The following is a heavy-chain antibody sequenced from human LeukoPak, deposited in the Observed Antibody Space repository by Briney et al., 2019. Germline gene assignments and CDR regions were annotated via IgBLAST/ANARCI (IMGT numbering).Heavy chain of an antibody. Sequence: PSETLSLTCTVAGASVNSDSYFWTWVRQPPGKGLEWIVNVFYSGRTKYKPSLKTRVTMSLDKSKNQFFLNLNSVTAADTARYFCVREAATSYYDSAGYYRQTEVFDVWGRGTMVTVSS. D-gene: IGHD3-22*01. V-gene: IGHV4-61*01. CDR3: VREAATSYYDSAGYYRQTEVFDV. J-gene: IGHJ3*01. CDR2: VFYSGRT. CDR1: GASVNSDSYF.